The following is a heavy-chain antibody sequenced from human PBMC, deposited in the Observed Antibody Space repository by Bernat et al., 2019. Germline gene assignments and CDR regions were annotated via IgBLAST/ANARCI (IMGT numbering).Heavy chain of an antibody. CDR1: GFTFSSYG. CDR2: IWDDGSNK. V-gene: IGHV3-33*01. Sequence: QVQLVESGGGVVQPGRSLRLSWAASGFTFSSYGMHRVRQAPGKGLEWVAVIWDDGSNKYYADSVKGRLTMSRDNSKNTLYLQMNSLRAEETAVYYCARRIRSSSWYPPDYGMDVWGQGTTVTVSS. J-gene: IGHJ6*02. CDR3: ARRIRSSSWYPPDYGMDV. D-gene: IGHD6-13*01.